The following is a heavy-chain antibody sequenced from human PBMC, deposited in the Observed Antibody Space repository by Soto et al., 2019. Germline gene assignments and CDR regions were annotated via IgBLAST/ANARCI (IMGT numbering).Heavy chain of an antibody. CDR2: VTGGGHTT. D-gene: IGHD3-10*01. V-gene: IGHV3-23*01. CDR1: GFTFSRYA. J-gene: IGHJ6*02. CDR3: ASSSGDLDVYGMDI. Sequence: GGSLRLSCAASGFTFSRYAMSWVRQAPGKGLEWVSTVTGGGHTTYNTDSVNGRFTISRDNSKNTLYLQMNNLRAEDTAIYYCASSSGDLDVYGMDIWGPGTTVTVSS.